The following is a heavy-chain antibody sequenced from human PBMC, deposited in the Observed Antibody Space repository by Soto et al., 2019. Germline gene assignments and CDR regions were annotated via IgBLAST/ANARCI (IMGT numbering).Heavy chain of an antibody. Sequence: QVQLVQSGAEVKKPGASVKVSCKASGYTFTSYGISWVRQAPGQGLEWMGWISAYNGNTNYAQKLQGRVTMTTDTSTSTAYMELRSLRSDDTAVYYCARDGPLPAATAARYYYYGMDVWGLGTTVTVSS. J-gene: IGHJ6*02. CDR2: ISAYNGNT. D-gene: IGHD2-2*01. CDR3: ARDGPLPAATAARYYYYGMDV. CDR1: GYTFTSYG. V-gene: IGHV1-18*04.